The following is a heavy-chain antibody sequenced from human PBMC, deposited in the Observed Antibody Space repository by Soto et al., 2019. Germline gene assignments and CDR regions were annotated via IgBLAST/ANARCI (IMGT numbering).Heavy chain of an antibody. CDR3: ARDQGDSSGYPRSWNTYGMYV. CDR1: CGSISSCDYY. J-gene: IGHJ6*02. D-gene: IGHD3-22*01. V-gene: IGHV4-30-4*01. CDR2: IYYSGST. Sequence: SETLSLTCTVSCGSISSCDYYWSWIRQPPGKGLEWIGYIYYSGSTYYNPSLKSRVTISVDTSKNQFSLKLSSVTAADTAVYYCARDQGDSSGYPRSWNTYGMYVWGQGTTVTVSS.